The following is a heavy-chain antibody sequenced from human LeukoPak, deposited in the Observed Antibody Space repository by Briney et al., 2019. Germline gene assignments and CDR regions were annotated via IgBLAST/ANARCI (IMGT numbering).Heavy chain of an antibody. D-gene: IGHD3-22*01. CDR3: ARDYYDSSGYRYDY. CDR2: IIPIFGTA. CDR1: GGTFSSYA. Sequence: ASVKVSCKASGGTFSSYAISWVRQAPGQGLEWMGGIIPIFGTANYAQKFQGRVTITTDESTSTAYMELRSLRSDDTAVYYCARDYYDSSGYRYDYWGQGTLVTVSS. V-gene: IGHV1-69*05. J-gene: IGHJ4*02.